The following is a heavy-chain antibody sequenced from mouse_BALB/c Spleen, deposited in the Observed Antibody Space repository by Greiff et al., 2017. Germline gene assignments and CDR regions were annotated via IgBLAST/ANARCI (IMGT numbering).Heavy chain of an antibody. CDR3: ARQGDYDPYFDV. Sequence: EVQLVESGPSLVKPSQTLSLTCSVTGDSITSGYWNWIRKFPGNKLEYMGYISYSGSTYYNPSLKSRISITRDTSKNQYYLQLNSVTTEDTATYYCARQGDYDPYFDVWGAGTTVTVSS. CDR2: ISYSGST. D-gene: IGHD2-4*01. CDR1: GDSITSGY. V-gene: IGHV3-8*02. J-gene: IGHJ1*01.